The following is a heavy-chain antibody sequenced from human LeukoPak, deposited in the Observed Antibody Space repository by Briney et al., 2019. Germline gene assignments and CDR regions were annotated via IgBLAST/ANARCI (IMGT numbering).Heavy chain of an antibody. Sequence: ASQTLSLTCTVSGGSISSGGYYWSWIRQHPGKGLEWIGYIYYSGSTYYNPSLKSRVTISVDTSKNQFSLKLSSVTAADTAVYYRARGKSSGSPTLDYWGQGTLVTVSS. J-gene: IGHJ4*02. CDR2: IYYSGST. D-gene: IGHD3-10*01. V-gene: IGHV4-31*03. CDR1: GGSISSGGYY. CDR3: ARGKSSGSPTLDY.